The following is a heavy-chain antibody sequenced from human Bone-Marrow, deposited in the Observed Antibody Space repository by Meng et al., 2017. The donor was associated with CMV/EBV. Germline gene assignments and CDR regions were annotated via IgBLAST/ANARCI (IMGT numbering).Heavy chain of an antibody. Sequence: GESLKISCTASGFTLGDYAMSWVRQAPGQGLEWVGFIRSKAYGGTTEYAASVKGRFTISRDDSKSIAYLQMNSLKTEDTAVYYCTTEEDYWRQGTLVTVSS. J-gene: IGHJ4*02. CDR3: TTEEDY. CDR1: GFTLGDYA. V-gene: IGHV3-49*04. CDR2: IRSKAYGGTT.